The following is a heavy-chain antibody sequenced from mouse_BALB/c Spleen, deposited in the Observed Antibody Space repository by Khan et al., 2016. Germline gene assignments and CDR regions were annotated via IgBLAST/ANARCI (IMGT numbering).Heavy chain of an antibody. J-gene: IGHJ3*01. CDR3: ARDGNVPWFAY. Sequence: EVELVESGGDLVKPGGSLKLSCAASGFTFSSYGMSWVRQTPDKRLEWVATISSGGSYTYYPDSVKGRFTISRDNAKNTLYLQMSSLTSEDTAMYYCARDGNVPWFAYWGQGTLVTVSA. CDR1: GFTFSSYG. V-gene: IGHV5-6*01. D-gene: IGHD2-3*01. CDR2: ISSGGSYT.